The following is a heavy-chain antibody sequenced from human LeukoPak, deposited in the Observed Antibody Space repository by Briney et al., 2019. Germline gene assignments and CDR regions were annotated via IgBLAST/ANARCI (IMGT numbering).Heavy chain of an antibody. D-gene: IGHD3-10*01. CDR2: IYYSGST. Sequence: PSETLSLTCTVSGGSISSSSYYWGWIRQPPGKGLEWIGSIYYSGSTYYNPSLKSRVTISVDTSKNQFSLKLSSVTAADTAVYYCARDPPTYGSGSYYPPYYYYYGMDVWGQGTTVTVSS. J-gene: IGHJ6*02. CDR3: ARDPPTYGSGSYYPPYYYYYGMDV. V-gene: IGHV4-39*07. CDR1: GGSISSSSYY.